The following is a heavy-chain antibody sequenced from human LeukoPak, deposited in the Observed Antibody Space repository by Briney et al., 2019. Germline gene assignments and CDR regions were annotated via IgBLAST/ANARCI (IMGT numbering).Heavy chain of an antibody. CDR2: ISWNSGSI. J-gene: IGHJ6*02. CDR1: GFTFDDYA. V-gene: IGHV3-9*01. CDR3: AKEYSIGYYYYYGMDV. D-gene: IGHD6-19*01. Sequence: GGSLRLSRAASGFTFDDYAMHWVRQAPGRGLEWVSGISWNSGSIDYADSVKGRFTISRDNAKNSLYLQMNSLRVEDTALYYCAKEYSIGYYYYYGMDVWGQGTTVTVSS.